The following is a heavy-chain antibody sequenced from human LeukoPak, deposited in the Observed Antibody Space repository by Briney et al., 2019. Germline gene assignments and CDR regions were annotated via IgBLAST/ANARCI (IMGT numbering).Heavy chain of an antibody. CDR1: GFTFSSYS. CDR3: AFQQGVVTPVDY. CDR2: ISSSSSYI. V-gene: IGHV3-21*01. J-gene: IGHJ4*02. D-gene: IGHD4-23*01. Sequence: GGSLRLSCAASGFTFSSYSMNWVRQAPGKGLEWVSSISSSSSYIYYADSVKGRFTISRDNAKNSLYLQMNSLRAEDTAVYYCAFQQGVVTPVDYWGQGTLVTVSS.